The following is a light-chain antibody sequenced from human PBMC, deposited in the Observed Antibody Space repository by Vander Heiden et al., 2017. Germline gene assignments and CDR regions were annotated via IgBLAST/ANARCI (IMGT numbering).Light chain of an antibody. CDR1: QSISSY. CDR2: AAS. V-gene: IGKV1-39*01. Sequence: DTQMTQSPSSLSASVGDRVTLTCRASQSISSYLNWYQQKPGQAPKLLIYAASSWQSGVPARFSGSGSGTDFTLTISSLQPEDFATYYCQQSYNSPRTFGRGTKVEIK. J-gene: IGKJ1*01. CDR3: QQSYNSPRT.